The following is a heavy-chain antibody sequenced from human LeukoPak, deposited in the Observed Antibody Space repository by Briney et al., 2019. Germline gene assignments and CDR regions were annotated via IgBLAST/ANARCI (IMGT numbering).Heavy chain of an antibody. CDR3: ARDPPFIIGTTFFDY. D-gene: IGHD1-20*01. Sequence: GGSLRLSCAASGFTFSTYSMNWVRQAPGKGLEWVSSISSSGSDRYYADSVKGRFTISRDNAKNSLYLQMSSLRAEDTAVYYCARDPPFIIGTTFFDYWGQGTLVTVSS. V-gene: IGHV3-21*01. CDR1: GFTFSTYS. CDR2: ISSSGSDR. J-gene: IGHJ4*02.